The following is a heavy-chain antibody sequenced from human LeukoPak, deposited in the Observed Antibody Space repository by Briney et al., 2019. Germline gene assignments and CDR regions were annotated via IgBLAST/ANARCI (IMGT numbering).Heavy chain of an antibody. V-gene: IGHV3-21*01. CDR3: AREALGYCSGGSCYSGTDFDY. CDR1: GFTFSSYS. CDR2: ISSSSSYI. Sequence: QAGGSLRLSCAASGFTFSSYSMNWVRQAPGKGLEWVSSISSSSSYIYYADSVKGRFTISRDNAKNSLYLQMNSLRAEDTAVYYCAREALGYCSGGSCYSGTDFDYWGQGTLVTVSS. J-gene: IGHJ4*02. D-gene: IGHD2-15*01.